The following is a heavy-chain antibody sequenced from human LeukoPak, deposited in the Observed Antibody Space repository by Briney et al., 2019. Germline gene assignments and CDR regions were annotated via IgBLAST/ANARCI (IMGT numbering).Heavy chain of an antibody. CDR3: ARGESAWVAAAGTTIYYFDY. J-gene: IGHJ4*02. V-gene: IGHV3-21*01. Sequence: GGSLILSCAASGFTFSSYSMNWVRQAPGKGLEWVSSISSSSSYIYYADSVKGRFTISRDNAKNSLYLQMNSLRAEDTAVYYCARGESAWVAAAGTTIYYFDYWGQGTLVTVSS. CDR1: GFTFSSYS. CDR2: ISSSSSYI. D-gene: IGHD6-13*01.